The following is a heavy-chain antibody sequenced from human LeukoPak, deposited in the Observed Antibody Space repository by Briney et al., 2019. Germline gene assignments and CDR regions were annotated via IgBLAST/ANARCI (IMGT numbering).Heavy chain of an antibody. CDR3: AREDGQTGYYFDY. CDR2: ISKSGSTK. Sequence: GGSLRLSCAASGFIFSSYEMIWVRQAPGKRLEFVSYISKSGSTKYYADSVRGRFTISRDDPKNSLYLQMNSLGAEDTALYFCAREDGQTGYYFDYWGQGILVTVSS. CDR1: GFIFSSYE. D-gene: IGHD1-14*01. V-gene: IGHV3-48*03. J-gene: IGHJ4*02.